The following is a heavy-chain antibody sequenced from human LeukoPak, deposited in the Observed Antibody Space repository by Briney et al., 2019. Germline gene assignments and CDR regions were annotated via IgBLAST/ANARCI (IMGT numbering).Heavy chain of an antibody. CDR3: AGVPTYYYDSSGYYSDY. CDR2: IYHSGST. D-gene: IGHD3-22*01. Sequence: SETLSLTCAVSGGSISSSNWWSWVRQPPGKGLEWIGEIYHSGSTNYNPSLKSRVTISVDKSKNQFSLKLSSVTAADTAVYYCAGVPTYYYDSSGYYSDYWGQGTLVTVSS. V-gene: IGHV4-4*02. J-gene: IGHJ4*02. CDR1: GGSISSSNW.